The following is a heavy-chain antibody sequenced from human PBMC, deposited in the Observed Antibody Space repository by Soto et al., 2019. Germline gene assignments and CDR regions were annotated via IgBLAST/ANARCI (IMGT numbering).Heavy chain of an antibody. J-gene: IGHJ6*02. CDR2: IDPSDSYT. D-gene: IGHD3-3*01. Sequence: PGESLKISCKGSGYSFTSYWISWVRQMPGKGLEWMGRIDPSDSYTNYSPSFQGHVTISADKSISTAYLQWSSLKASDTAMYYCARRREDYDFWSGYRNRSYYYYGMDVWGQGTTVTVSS. V-gene: IGHV5-10-1*01. CDR1: GYSFTSYW. CDR3: ARRREDYDFWSGYRNRSYYYYGMDV.